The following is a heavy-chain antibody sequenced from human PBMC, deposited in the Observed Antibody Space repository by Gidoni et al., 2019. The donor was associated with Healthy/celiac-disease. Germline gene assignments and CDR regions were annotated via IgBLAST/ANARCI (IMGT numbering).Heavy chain of an antibody. CDR3: ARSGVAGYYFDY. CDR2: IYSGGDT. Sequence: EVQLVESGGGLVQPGGSLRLSCAASGFTVSSNYMSWVRQAPGKGLEGVSIIYSGGDTKYADSVKGRFTISRDNSKNTVYLQMNSLRSEDTALYYCARSGVAGYYFDYWGQGTLVNVSS. J-gene: IGHJ4*02. V-gene: IGHV3-66*02. D-gene: IGHD6-19*01. CDR1: GFTVSSNY.